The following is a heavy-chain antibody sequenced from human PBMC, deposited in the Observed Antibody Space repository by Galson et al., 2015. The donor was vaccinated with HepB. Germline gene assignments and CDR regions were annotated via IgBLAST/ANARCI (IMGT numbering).Heavy chain of an antibody. V-gene: IGHV3-33*01. J-gene: IGHJ5*02. CDR1: GFTFSSYG. CDR3: ARDRTTGGWFDP. CDR2: IWYDGSNK. D-gene: IGHD1-1*01. Sequence: SLRLSCAASGFTFSSYGMYWVRQAPGKGLEWVAVIWYDGSNKYYADSVKGRFTISRDNSKNTLYLQMNSLRAEDTAVYYCARDRTTGGWFDPWGQGTLVTVSS.